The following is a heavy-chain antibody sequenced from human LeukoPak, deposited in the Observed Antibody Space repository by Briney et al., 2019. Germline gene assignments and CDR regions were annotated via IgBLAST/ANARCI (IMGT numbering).Heavy chain of an antibody. CDR1: GFTFSSYS. D-gene: IGHD2-8*02. V-gene: IGHV4-34*01. J-gene: IGHJ6*02. CDR3: ARGVLYYYYGMDV. CDR2: INHSGST. Sequence: GSLRLSCAASGFTFSSYSMNWVRQPPGKGLEWIGEINHSGSTNYNPSLKSRVTISVDTSKNQFSLKLSSVTAADTAVYYCARGVLYYYYGMDVWGQGTTVTVSS.